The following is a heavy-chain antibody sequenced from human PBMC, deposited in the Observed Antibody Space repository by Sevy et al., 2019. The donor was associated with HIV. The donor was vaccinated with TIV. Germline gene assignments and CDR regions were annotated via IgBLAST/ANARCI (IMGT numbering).Heavy chain of an antibody. J-gene: IGHJ4*02. CDR2: IQYDGSNK. Sequence: GGSLRLSCAASGFTFSYSGMHWVRQAPGKGLEWVTFIQYDGSNKYYADSVKGRFTISRDNSKNTLYLQMNSLRRDDTDVYYCAKNTAAVGTGGFDYWGQGTLVTVSS. CDR3: AKNTAAVGTGGFDY. V-gene: IGHV3-30*02. CDR1: GFTFSYSG. D-gene: IGHD6-13*01.